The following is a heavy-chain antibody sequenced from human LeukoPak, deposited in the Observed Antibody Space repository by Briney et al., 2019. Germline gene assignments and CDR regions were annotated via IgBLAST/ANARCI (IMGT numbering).Heavy chain of an antibody. J-gene: IGHJ4*02. CDR3: ARDDDYDFWSGFVDY. D-gene: IGHD3-3*01. Sequence: PGGSLRLSCAASGFTFSSYAMHWVRQAPGKGLEWVAVIWYDGSNKYYAASVKGRFTISRDNSKNTLYLQMNSLRAEDTAVYYCARDDDYDFWSGFVDYWGQGTLVTVSS. CDR1: GFTFSSYA. V-gene: IGHV3-30-3*01. CDR2: IWYDGSNK.